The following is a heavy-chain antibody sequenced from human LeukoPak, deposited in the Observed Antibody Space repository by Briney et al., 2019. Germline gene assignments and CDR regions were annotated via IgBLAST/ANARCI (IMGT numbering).Heavy chain of an antibody. Sequence: TGGSLRLSCAASGFTFSSYEMNWVRQAPGKGLEWVSVIYSGGSTYYADSVKGRFTISRDNSKNTLYLQMNSRRAEDTAVYYCARGGDSSGGSCYFDYWGQGTLVTVSS. CDR1: GFTFSSYE. CDR2: IYSGGST. V-gene: IGHV3-53*01. J-gene: IGHJ4*02. D-gene: IGHD2-15*01. CDR3: ARGGDSSGGSCYFDY.